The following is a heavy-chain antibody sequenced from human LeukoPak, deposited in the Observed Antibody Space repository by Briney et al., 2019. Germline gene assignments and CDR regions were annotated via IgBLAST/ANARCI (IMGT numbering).Heavy chain of an antibody. CDR1: GFTFDDYA. CDR3: ANRNGY. CDR2: ISWNSGSI. J-gene: IGHJ4*02. Sequence: PGGSLRLSCAASGFTFDDYAMHWVRQAPGKGLEWVSGISWNSGSIGYADSVKGRFTISGDNAKNSLYLQMNSLRAEDTALYYCANRNGYWGQGTLVTVSS. V-gene: IGHV3-9*01.